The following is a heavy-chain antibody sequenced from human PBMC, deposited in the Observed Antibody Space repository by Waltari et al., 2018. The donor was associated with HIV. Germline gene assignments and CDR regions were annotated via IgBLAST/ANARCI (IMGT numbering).Heavy chain of an antibody. J-gene: IGHJ5*02. Sequence: QVQLQEAGPTLVKPSGTLSLTCAVSGVSISRTNWWSWLRQCPGKGLEWIAEISHSETTNYNPSLKSRVTISLEKSKNQLSLKLSNVTAADTAVYFCARAFFKSGWKSYNWFDPWGQGTLVTVSS. V-gene: IGHV4-4*02. CDR1: GVSISRTNW. CDR3: ARAFFKSGWKSYNWFDP. D-gene: IGHD6-19*01. CDR2: ISHSETT.